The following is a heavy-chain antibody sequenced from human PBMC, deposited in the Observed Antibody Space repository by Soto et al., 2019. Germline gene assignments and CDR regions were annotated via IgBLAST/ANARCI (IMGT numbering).Heavy chain of an antibody. CDR1: GGSFSGYY. V-gene: IGHV4-34*01. J-gene: IGHJ5*02. CDR2: INHSGST. D-gene: IGHD6-19*01. Sequence: ASETLSLTCAVYGGSFSGYYWSWIRQPPGKGLEWIGEINHSGSTNYNPSLKSRVTISVDTSKNQFSLKLSSVTAADTAVYYCASSFLIAVAGTGWFDPWGQGTLVTVSS. CDR3: ASSFLIAVAGTGWFDP.